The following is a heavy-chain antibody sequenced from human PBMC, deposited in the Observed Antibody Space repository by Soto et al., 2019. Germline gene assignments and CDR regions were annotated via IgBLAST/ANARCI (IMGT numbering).Heavy chain of an antibody. J-gene: IGHJ4*02. CDR3: AREGGRYCTGGSCQVDY. Sequence: PSETLSLTCTVSGGSMISYYWGLIRQPPGKGLEWIGSIYYSGNTYYTPSLKSRVTISVDTSKNQFSLKLSSVTAADTAVYYCAREGGRYCTGGSCQVDYWGQGTLVTSPQ. CDR2: IYYSGNT. CDR1: GGSMISYY. V-gene: IGHV4-39*02. D-gene: IGHD2-15*01.